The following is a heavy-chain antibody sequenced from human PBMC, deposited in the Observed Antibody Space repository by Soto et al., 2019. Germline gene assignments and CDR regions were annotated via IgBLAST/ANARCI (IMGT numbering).Heavy chain of an antibody. V-gene: IGHV3-21*01. CDR1: GFTFSSYS. CDR3: ARDDGPDIVALRRVFDI. Sequence: GGSLRLSCAASGFTFSSYSMNWVRQAPGKGLEWVSSISSSSSYIYYADSVKGRFTISRDNAKNSLYLQMNSLRAEDTAVYYCARDDGPDIVALRRVFDIWGQGTMVTVSS. J-gene: IGHJ3*02. D-gene: IGHD5-12*01. CDR2: ISSSSSYI.